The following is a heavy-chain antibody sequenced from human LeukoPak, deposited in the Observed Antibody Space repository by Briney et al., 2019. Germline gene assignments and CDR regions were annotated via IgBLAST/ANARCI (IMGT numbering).Heavy chain of an antibody. CDR3: ATSTLWFGELAAFDI. J-gene: IGHJ3*02. D-gene: IGHD3-10*01. V-gene: IGHV4-59*08. CDR2: IYYSGST. Sequence: SETLSLTCTVSGGSNSSYYWSWIRQPPGKGLEWIGYIYYSGSTNYNPSLKSRVTISVDTSKNQFSLKLSSVTAADTAVYYCATSTLWFGELAAFDIWGQGTMVTVSS. CDR1: GGSNSSYY.